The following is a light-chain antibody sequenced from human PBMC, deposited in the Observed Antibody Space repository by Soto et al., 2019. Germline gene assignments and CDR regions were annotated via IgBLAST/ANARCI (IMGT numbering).Light chain of an antibody. J-gene: IGKJ1*01. CDR2: KAS. CDR3: QHYNSYSEA. Sequence: EIHITRAASRQCAALGARRIIKCLACQTIDSWLAWYQQKPGKAPKLLIYKASTLKSGVPSRFSGSGSGTEFTLTISSLQPDDFATYYCQHYNSYSEAFGQGTKVDIK. CDR1: QTIDSW. V-gene: IGKV1-5*03.